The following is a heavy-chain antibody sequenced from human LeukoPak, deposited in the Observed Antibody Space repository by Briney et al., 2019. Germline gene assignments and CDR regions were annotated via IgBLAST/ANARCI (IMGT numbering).Heavy chain of an antibody. V-gene: IGHV3-48*02. CDR3: ARDRSGWYCDY. Sequence: GGSLRLSCAASGFTFSSYSMNWVRQAPGKGLGWGSYISSSSSTIYYADSVKGRFTISRENAKNSLYLQMNSLRHEDTAVYYCARDRSGWYCDYWGQGTLVTVSS. D-gene: IGHD6-19*01. J-gene: IGHJ4*02. CDR2: ISSSSSTI. CDR1: GFTFSSYS.